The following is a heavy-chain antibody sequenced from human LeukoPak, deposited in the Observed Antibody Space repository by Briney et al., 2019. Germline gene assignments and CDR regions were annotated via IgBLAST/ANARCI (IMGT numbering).Heavy chain of an antibody. CDR2: ISGDGGRT. CDR3: AKAYYDYVWGSYRYFCAFDF. Sequence: PGGALRLSCAASGFTFDDYAMHWVRPAPGKGLEWVSLISGDGGRTHYADSVKGRFTIPSDNSKNSLYLQTNSLRTEDTAFYYCAKAYYDYVWGSYRYFCAFDFWGQGTMVTVSS. D-gene: IGHD3-16*02. CDR1: GFTFDDYA. V-gene: IGHV3-43*02. J-gene: IGHJ3*01.